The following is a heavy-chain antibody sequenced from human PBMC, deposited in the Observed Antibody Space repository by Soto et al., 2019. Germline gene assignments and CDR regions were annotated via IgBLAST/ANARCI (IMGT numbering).Heavy chain of an antibody. D-gene: IGHD6-13*01. CDR1: GYSFTSYW. CDR3: ARRCRAAAGPLFFCY. J-gene: IGHJ4*02. CDR2: IYPGDSDT. V-gene: IGHV5-51*01. Sequence: GESLKISCKGSGYSFTSYWIGWVRQMPGKGLEWMGIIYPGDSDTRYSPSFQGQVTISADKSISTAYLQWSSLKASDTAMYYCARRCRAAAGPLFFCYWGQGTLVTVSS.